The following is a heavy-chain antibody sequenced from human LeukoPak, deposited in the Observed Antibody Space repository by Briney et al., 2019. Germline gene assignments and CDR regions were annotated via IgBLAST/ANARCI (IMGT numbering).Heavy chain of an antibody. V-gene: IGHV4-4*07. CDR2: IYTSGST. CDR3: ARVGITMVRALWDAFDI. Sequence: SETLSLTCTVSGGSISSYYWSWIRQPAGKGLEWIGRIYTSGSTNYNPSLKSRVTMSVDTSKNQFSLKLSSVTAADTAVYYCARVGITMVRALWDAFDIWGQGTMVTVSS. CDR1: GGSISSYY. D-gene: IGHD3-10*01. J-gene: IGHJ3*02.